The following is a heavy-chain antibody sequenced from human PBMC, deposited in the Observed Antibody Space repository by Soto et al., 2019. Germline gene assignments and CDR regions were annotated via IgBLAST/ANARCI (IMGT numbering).Heavy chain of an antibody. V-gene: IGHV1-69*13. CDR2: IIPIFGTA. J-gene: IGHJ3*02. Sequence: ASVKVSCKASGGTFSSYAISWVRQAPGQGLEWMGGIIPIFGTANYAQKFQGRVTITADESTSTAYMELSSLRSEDTAVYYCARAFAGTITSRAFGIWGQGTMVTVSS. D-gene: IGHD1-1*01. CDR1: GGTFSSYA. CDR3: ARAFAGTITSRAFGI.